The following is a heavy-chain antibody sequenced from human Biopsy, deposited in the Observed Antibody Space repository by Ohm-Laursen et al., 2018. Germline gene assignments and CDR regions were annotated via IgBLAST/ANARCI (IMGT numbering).Heavy chain of an antibody. CDR3: TRGGYYYDSLAYYYWFDP. J-gene: IGHJ5*02. D-gene: IGHD3-22*01. Sequence: ASVKASCKASGYTLTGYHAHWVRQAPGQGLEWMGWINAKTGDTNYAQKFQGRVTMTRDTSISTAYVDLGSLRSDDTAVYYCTRGGYYYDSLAYYYWFDPWGQGTLVTVSS. CDR2: INAKTGDT. CDR1: GYTLTGYH. V-gene: IGHV1-2*02.